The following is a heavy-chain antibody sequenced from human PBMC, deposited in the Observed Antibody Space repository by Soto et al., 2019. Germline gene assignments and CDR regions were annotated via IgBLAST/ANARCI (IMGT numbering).Heavy chain of an antibody. CDR2: IIPRSATS. V-gene: IGHV1-69*13. CDR1: GDTFSTYT. J-gene: IGHJ6*02. D-gene: IGHD1-7*01. CDR3: AGPPELTRIYYYYGMDV. Sequence: SVKVSCKASGDTFSTYTITWMRQAPGQGLEWMGGIIPRSATSNYAQRFQGRVTFTADESTSTAYMELSSLRPEDTAVYYCAGPPELTRIYYYYGMDVWGQGTTVTVSS.